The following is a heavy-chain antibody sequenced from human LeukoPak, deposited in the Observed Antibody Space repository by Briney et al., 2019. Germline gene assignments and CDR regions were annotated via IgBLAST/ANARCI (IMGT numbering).Heavy chain of an antibody. D-gene: IGHD6-19*01. J-gene: IGHJ6*02. CDR3: ARGLRQWLETNYYYYYGMDV. Sequence: SQTLSLTCTVSGGSISSGDYYWSWIRQPPGKGLEWIGCIYYSGSTYYNPSLKSRVTISVDTSKNQFSLKLSSVTAADTAVYYCARGLRQWLETNYYYYYGMDVWGQGTTVTVSS. V-gene: IGHV4-30-4*01. CDR2: IYYSGST. CDR1: GGSISSGDYY.